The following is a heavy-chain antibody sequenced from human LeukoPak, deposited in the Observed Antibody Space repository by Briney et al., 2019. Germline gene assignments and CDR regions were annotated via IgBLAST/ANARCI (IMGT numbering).Heavy chain of an antibody. CDR2: ISVYTNYT. J-gene: IGHJ5*02. V-gene: IGHV1-18*04. CDR3: ARDPTPTMYGDNNWIDP. D-gene: IGHD2-21*02. Sequence: ASVKLSCKASGYTFTSYGINWVRQAPGQGLEWMAWISVYTNYTNYAQKFQDRVTMTTDTSTSTAYMELRSLRSDDTAVYYCARDPTPTMYGDNNWIDPWGQGTLVIVSS. CDR1: GYTFTSYG.